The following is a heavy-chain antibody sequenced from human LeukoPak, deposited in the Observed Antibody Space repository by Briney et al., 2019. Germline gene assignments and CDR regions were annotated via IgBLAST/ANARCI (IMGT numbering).Heavy chain of an antibody. D-gene: IGHD4-11*01. CDR3: AKDLQYDYYYMDV. Sequence: GGSLRLSCAASGFTVSSNYMSWVRQAPGKGLEWVSVIYSGGSTYYADSVKGRFTISRDNSKNTLYLQMNSLRAEDTAVYYCAKDLQYDYYYMDVWGKGTTVTVSS. CDR2: IYSGGST. CDR1: GFTVSSNY. J-gene: IGHJ6*03. V-gene: IGHV3-53*05.